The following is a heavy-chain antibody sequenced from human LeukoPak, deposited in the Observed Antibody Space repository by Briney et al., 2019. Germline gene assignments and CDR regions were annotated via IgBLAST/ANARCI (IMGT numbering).Heavy chain of an antibody. J-gene: IGHJ5*02. Sequence: PGGSLRLSCAASGFTFSDYYMSWIRQAPGKGLEWVSYISSSGSTIYYADTVKGRFTISRDNAKNSLYLQMNSLRAEDTAVYYCAXDPKPPIXGTTGWFDPWGQGTLVTVSS. CDR1: GFTFSDYY. CDR2: ISSSGSTI. CDR3: AXDPKPPIXGTTGWFDP. D-gene: IGHD1-20*01. V-gene: IGHV3-11*01.